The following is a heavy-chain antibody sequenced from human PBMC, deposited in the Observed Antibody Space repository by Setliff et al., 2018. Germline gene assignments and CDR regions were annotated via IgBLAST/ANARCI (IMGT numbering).Heavy chain of an antibody. CDR2: ISSTITST. CDR3: AKHGAYNDFLTGYNFHYDMDV. D-gene: IGHD3-9*01. V-gene: IGHV3-23*01. CDR1: GFTFSSSA. J-gene: IGHJ6*02. Sequence: GGSLRLSCAASGFTFSSSAMAWVRQAPGKGLEWVSAISSTITSTYYADSVKGRFTISRDNSKNTLYLQMNSLRAEDTAVYYCAKHGAYNDFLTGYNFHYDMDVWGQGTTVTVSS.